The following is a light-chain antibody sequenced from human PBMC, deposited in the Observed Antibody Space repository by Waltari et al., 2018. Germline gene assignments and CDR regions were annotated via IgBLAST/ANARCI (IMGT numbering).Light chain of an antibody. V-gene: IGLV2-14*01. CDR1: SSDVGGANY. CDR2: EVS. J-gene: IGLJ1*01. Sequence: QSALTQPASVSGSPGQSITISCTGTSSDVGGANYVSWYQQHPGKAPKLMIYEVSNRPSGVSNRFSGSKSGNTASLTISGLQAEDEADYYCSSYTSSSTPYVFGTGTKFTVL. CDR3: SSYTSSSTPYV.